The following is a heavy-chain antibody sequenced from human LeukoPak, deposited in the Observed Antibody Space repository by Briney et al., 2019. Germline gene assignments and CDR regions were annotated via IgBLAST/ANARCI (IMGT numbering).Heavy chain of an antibody. CDR3: ARVRLADERAWAY. V-gene: IGHV1-2*02. J-gene: IGHJ4*02. CDR2: ITPKSGDT. D-gene: IGHD3-3*02. CDR1: GYTFSDFY. Sequence: VASVKVSCKVSGYTFSDFYIHWVRQAPGQGLEYVGWITPKSGDTYSPQRFQGRVTMTRDASISTAYMELSSLRSDDTAVYFCARVRLADERAWAYWGQGTLVTVSS.